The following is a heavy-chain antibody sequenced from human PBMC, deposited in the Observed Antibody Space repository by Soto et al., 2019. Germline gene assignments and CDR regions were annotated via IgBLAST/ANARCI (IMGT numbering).Heavy chain of an antibody. CDR1: GFTFSNYA. V-gene: IGHV3-23*01. D-gene: IGHD6-25*01. CDR2: ISGSGGTT. CDR3: AKFFVETGSNSGWPWSFHY. J-gene: IGHJ4*02. Sequence: EVQLLESGGGLVQPGRSLRLSCAASGFTFSNYAMSWVRQAPGQGLDWVSAISGSGGTTYYVDSVKGRFTISRDNSKNPLFLQMNSLRAEDAAVYYCAKFFVETGSNSGWPWSFHYWGQGTLVTVSS.